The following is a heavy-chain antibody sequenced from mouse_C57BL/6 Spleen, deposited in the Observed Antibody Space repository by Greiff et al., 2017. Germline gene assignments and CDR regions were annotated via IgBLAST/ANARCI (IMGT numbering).Heavy chain of an antibody. CDR3: TRRAGNYRDAMDY. Sequence: QVQLQQSGAELVRPGASVTLSCKASGYTFTDYEMHWVKQTPVHGLEWIGAIDPETGGTAYNQKFKGKAILTADKSSSSAYMELRSLTPEDSAVYYCTRRAGNYRDAMDYWGQGTSVTVSS. CDR1: GYTFTDYE. V-gene: IGHV1-15*01. J-gene: IGHJ4*01. D-gene: IGHD2-1*01. CDR2: IDPETGGT.